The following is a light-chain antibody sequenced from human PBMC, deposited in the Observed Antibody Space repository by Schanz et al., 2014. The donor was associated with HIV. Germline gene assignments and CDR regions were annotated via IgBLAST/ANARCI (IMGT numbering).Light chain of an antibody. CDR3: AGWDDSLKAWV. V-gene: IGLV1-44*01. Sequence: QSVLSQPPSASGTPGQRVTISCSVSNSNIRSNAVNWYQHLPGTAPQLLIYNSYHRPSGVPDRFSGSDSGTSASLAISGLQSEDETDYYCAGWDDSLKAWVFGGGTKLTVL. CDR1: NSNIRSNA. CDR2: NSY. J-gene: IGLJ3*02.